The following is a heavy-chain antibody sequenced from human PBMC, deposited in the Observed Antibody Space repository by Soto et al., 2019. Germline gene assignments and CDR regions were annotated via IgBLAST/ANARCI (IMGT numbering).Heavy chain of an antibody. Sequence: PSETLSLTCTVSGGSISSYYWSWIRQPPGKRLEWIGYIYYSGSTNYNPSLKGRVTISVDSSKNQFSLKLSSVTAADTAVYYCARRYGDSFDFWGQGTLVTVSS. V-gene: IGHV4-59*08. CDR2: IYYSGST. J-gene: IGHJ4*02. D-gene: IGHD4-17*01. CDR1: GGSISSYY. CDR3: ARRYGDSFDF.